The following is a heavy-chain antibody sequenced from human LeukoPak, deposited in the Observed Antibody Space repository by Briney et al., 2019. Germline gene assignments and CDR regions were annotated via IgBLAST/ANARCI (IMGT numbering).Heavy chain of an antibody. J-gene: IGHJ3*02. CDR1: GFTFSSAW. CDR2: IKSKTDGGTA. CDR3: TTDSSMIVEDI. V-gene: IGHV3-15*01. Sequence: GRSLRLSCAASGFTFSSAWMSWVRQAPGKGLEWVGRIKSKTDGGTADYAAPVKGRFTISRDDSKNTLYLQMNSLKTEDTAVYYCTTDSSMIVEDIWGQGTMVTVSS. D-gene: IGHD3-22*01.